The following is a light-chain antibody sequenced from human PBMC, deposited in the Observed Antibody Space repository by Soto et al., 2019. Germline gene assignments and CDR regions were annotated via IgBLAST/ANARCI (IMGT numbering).Light chain of an antibody. CDR1: RSLVYSDGNSY. J-gene: IGKJ2*01. Sequence: DVVMTQSPLSLPVTLGQPASISCRASRSLVYSDGNSYLSWYHQRPGQSPRRLIYTASNRDSGXPXRCXGSGSGTDFTLEISRVEAEDVGIYYCMQGTHWPPYTFGQGTKLEIK. V-gene: IGKV2-30*01. CDR3: MQGTHWPPYT. CDR2: TAS.